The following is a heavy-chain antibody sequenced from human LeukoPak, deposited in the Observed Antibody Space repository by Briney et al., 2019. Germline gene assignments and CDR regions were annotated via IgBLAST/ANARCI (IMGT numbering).Heavy chain of an antibody. V-gene: IGHV4-59*08. CDR3: ARGGNYGDYDGYFDY. Sequence: SETLSLTCTVSGGSISRYYWIWIRQPPGKGLEWIGYIYYSGSTNYNPSLRSRVTISVDTSKNQFSLKLSSVTAADTAVYYCARGGNYGDYDGYFDYWGQGTLVTVSS. CDR1: GGSISRYY. J-gene: IGHJ4*02. CDR2: IYYSGST. D-gene: IGHD4-17*01.